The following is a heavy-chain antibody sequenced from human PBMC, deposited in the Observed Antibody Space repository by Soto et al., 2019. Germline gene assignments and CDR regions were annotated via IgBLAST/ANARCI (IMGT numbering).Heavy chain of an antibody. CDR1: GGSFRDYY. J-gene: IGHJ4*02. Sequence: QVQLQQWGAGLLKPSETLSLTCAVYGGSFRDYYWSWIRQPPGKGLEWIGEINHSGSTNYNPSLKSRVGISVDTSKNQFALKLNSVTAADTAVYYCARGRGGYASRHGVDFDYWGQGALVIVSS. V-gene: IGHV4-34*01. CDR3: ARGRGGYASRHGVDFDY. CDR2: INHSGST. D-gene: IGHD5-12*01.